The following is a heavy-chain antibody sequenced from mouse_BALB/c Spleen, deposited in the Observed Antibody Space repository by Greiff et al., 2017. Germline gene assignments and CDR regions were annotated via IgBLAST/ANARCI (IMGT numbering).Heavy chain of an antibody. V-gene: IGHV5-9-4*01. Sequence: EVKLVESGGGLVKPGGSLKLSCAASGFTFSSYAMSWVRQSPEKRLEWVAEISSGGSYTYYPDTVTGRFTISRDNAKNSLYLEMSSLRSEDTAMYYCAREGTTARLAYWGQGTLVTVSA. CDR3: AREGTTARLAY. J-gene: IGHJ3*01. CDR2: ISSGGSYT. D-gene: IGHD1-2*01. CDR1: GFTFSSYA.